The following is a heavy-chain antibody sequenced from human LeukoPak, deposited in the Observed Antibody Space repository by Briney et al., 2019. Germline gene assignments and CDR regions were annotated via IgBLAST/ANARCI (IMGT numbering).Heavy chain of an antibody. CDR2: ISGSGGST. D-gene: IGHD4-17*01. J-gene: IGHJ4*02. Sequence: PGGSLRLSCAASGFTFSSYVMSWVRQAPGKGLEWVSGISGSGGSTFYAGSVKGRSTISRDNSKNTLYLEMNSLRAEDTALFYCAKSGDQVTVTKLDYWGQGTLVTVSS. CDR1: GFTFSSYV. V-gene: IGHV3-23*01. CDR3: AKSGDQVTVTKLDY.